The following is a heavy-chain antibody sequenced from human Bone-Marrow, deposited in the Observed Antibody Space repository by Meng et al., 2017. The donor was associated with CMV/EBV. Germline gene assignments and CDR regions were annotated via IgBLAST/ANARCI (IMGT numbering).Heavy chain of an antibody. V-gene: IGHV1-69*05. CDR3: ARRKAYDFGVGDYYYGMDV. CDR1: GGTFSSYA. CDR2: IIPIFGTA. J-gene: IGHJ6*02. D-gene: IGHD3-3*01. Sequence: SVKVSCKASGGTFSSYAISWVRQAPGQGLEWMGGIIPIFGTANYAQKFQGRVTITTDESTSTAYMELSSLRSEDTAVYYCARRKAYDFGVGDYYYGMDVWGQGNTVNFAS.